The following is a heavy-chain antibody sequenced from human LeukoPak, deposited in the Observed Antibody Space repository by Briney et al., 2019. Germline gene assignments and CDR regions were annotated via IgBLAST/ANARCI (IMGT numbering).Heavy chain of an antibody. CDR3: ARGPDTVTTATLDN. CDR1: GGSISSSTYY. D-gene: IGHD4-17*01. Sequence: SETLSLTCTVSGGSISSSTYYWGWVRQPPGKGVDWIGSIFYIGSTQYTQYNPSLKSRVTISADTSKNQFSLKLRSVTAADTAVYYCARGPDTVTTATLDNWGQGTLVTVSS. V-gene: IGHV4-39*07. CDR2: IFYIGST. J-gene: IGHJ4*02.